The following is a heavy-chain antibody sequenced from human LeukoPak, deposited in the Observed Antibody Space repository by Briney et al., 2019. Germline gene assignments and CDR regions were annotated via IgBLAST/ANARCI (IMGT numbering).Heavy chain of an antibody. CDR3: AKLSYCSSTSCLDY. CDR2: ISGSGGGT. V-gene: IGHV3-23*01. CDR1: GFTFSSYA. Sequence: PGGSLRLSCAASGFTFSSYAMSWVRQAPGKGLEWVSAISGSGGGTYYADSVKGRFTISRDNSKNTLYLQMNSLRAEDTAVYYCAKLSYCSSTSCLDYWGQGTLVTVSS. D-gene: IGHD2-2*01. J-gene: IGHJ4*02.